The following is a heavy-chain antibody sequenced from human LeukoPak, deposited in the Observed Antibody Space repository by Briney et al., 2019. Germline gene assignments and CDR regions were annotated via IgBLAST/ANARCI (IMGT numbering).Heavy chain of an antibody. V-gene: IGHV3-23*01. CDR2: MSGSGGRT. CDR3: AKWGCSGGSCYPFDY. CDR1: GFTFNTYA. D-gene: IGHD2-15*01. J-gene: IGHJ4*02. Sequence: GGSLRLSCAASGFTFNTYAMSWVRQAPGKGLEWVSAMSGSGGRTYYADSVKGRFTISRDNSKNTLYLQMNSLRAEGTAVYYCAKWGCSGGSCYPFDYWGQGTLVTVSS.